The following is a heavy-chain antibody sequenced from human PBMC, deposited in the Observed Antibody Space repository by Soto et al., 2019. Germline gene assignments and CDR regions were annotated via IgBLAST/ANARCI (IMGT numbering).Heavy chain of an antibody. J-gene: IGHJ6*02. CDR2: IYYSGST. V-gene: IGHV4-39*01. CDR3: ARHLAVAGTPLLGMDV. Sequence: QLQLQESGPGLVKPSETLSLTCTVSGGSISSSSYYWGWIRQPPGKGLEWIGSIYYSGSTYYNPSLKSRVTISVDTSKNQFSLKLSSVTAADTAVYYCARHLAVAGTPLLGMDVWGQGTTVTVSS. D-gene: IGHD6-19*01. CDR1: GGSISSSSYY.